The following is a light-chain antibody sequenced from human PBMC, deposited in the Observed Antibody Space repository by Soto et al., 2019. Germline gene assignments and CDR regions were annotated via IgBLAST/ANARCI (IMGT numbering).Light chain of an antibody. J-gene: IGKJ3*01. V-gene: IGKV3-20*01. CDR2: GAS. Sequence: EIVLTQSPGTLPLSPGERATLSCRASQSVSSSYLAWYQQKPGQAPRLLIYGASSRATGIPDRFSGSGSGTDFTLTISRLEPEDFGVYYCQQYGSSPLFSFGPGTKVDIK. CDR3: QQYGSSPLFS. CDR1: QSVSSSY.